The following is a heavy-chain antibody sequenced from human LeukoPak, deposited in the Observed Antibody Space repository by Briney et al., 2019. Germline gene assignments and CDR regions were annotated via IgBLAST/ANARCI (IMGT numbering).Heavy chain of an antibody. Sequence: SETLSLTCTVSGGSVSSGSYYWSWIRQPPGKGLEWIGYIYYSGSTYYNPSLKSRVTISVDTSKNQFSLKLSSVTAADTAVYYCARRTSGYCSGGSCYPVWGQGTLVTVSS. CDR1: GGSVSSGSYY. CDR2: IYYSGST. CDR3: ARRTSGYCSGGSCYPV. V-gene: IGHV4-30-4*01. D-gene: IGHD2-15*01. J-gene: IGHJ4*02.